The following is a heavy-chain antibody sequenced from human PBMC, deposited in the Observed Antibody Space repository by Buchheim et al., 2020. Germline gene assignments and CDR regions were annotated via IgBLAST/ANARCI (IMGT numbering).Heavy chain of an antibody. J-gene: IGHJ4*02. V-gene: IGHV4-31*11. CDR3: ASSYYDILTGPQHFDY. CDR1: NDSFGSGGYY. Sequence: QVQLQESGPGLVRPSQTLSLSCDVSNDSFGSGGYYWSWIRQHPGKGLEWIGYIHHSGSTYHNPSLRSRVTISIDTSKNQFSLKLSSVTAADTAVYYCASSYYDILTGPQHFDYWGQGTL. D-gene: IGHD3-9*01. CDR2: IHHSGST.